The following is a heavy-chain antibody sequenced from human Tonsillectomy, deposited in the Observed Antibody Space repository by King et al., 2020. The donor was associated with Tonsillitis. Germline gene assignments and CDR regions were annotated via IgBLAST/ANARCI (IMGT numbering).Heavy chain of an antibody. V-gene: IGHV2-5*01. CDR3: ARRSTYGPLDY. CDR1: GFSLSATGVG. CDR2: IYWNDDR. Sequence: ITLKESGPTLVKPTLTLTLTCTFSGFSLSATGVGVSWIRQSPGKALDWLAFIYWNDDRRYSASLKNRLTITKDTSKNQVVLTMTNMDTVDTATYYCARRSTYGPLDYWGQGTLVTVSS. J-gene: IGHJ4*02. D-gene: IGHD3-10*01.